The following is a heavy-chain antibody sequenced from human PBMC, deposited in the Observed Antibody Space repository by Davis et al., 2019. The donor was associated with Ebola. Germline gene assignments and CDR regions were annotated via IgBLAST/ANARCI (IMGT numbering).Heavy chain of an antibody. CDR2: ISGNGDRT. Sequence: GESLKISCTTSGFTFSTYALSWVRQAPGKGLEWVASISGNGDRTFYADSVKGRFTISRDKSKNTMYIQMTNLTAEDTAEYYCVKEGTTTIWVDSDNWGQGTLVTVAS. D-gene: IGHD1-26*01. V-gene: IGHV3-23*01. CDR1: GFTFSTYA. CDR3: VKEGTTTIWVDSDN. J-gene: IGHJ4*02.